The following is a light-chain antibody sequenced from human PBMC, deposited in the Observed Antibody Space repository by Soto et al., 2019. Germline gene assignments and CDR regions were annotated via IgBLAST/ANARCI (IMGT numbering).Light chain of an antibody. J-gene: IGLJ1*01. CDR2: DVT. V-gene: IGLV2-14*03. CDR3: TSFTTAYTHV. Sequence: QSVLTQPASVSGSPGQSITVSCTGTSSDIGRYDYVSWYQQHPGKVPKLLIYDVTNRPSGVSNRFSGSKPGNTASLTISGLQAKDEADYYCTSFTTAYTHVFGTGTTVTVL. CDR1: SSDIGRYDY.